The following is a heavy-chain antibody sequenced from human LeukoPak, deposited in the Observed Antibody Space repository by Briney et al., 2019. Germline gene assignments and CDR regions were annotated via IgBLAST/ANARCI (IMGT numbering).Heavy chain of an antibody. CDR1: GGAISSSNYY. V-gene: IGHV4-39*07. CDR3: ARGVLNEFDP. Sequence: SETLSLTCTVSGGAISSSNYYWGWIRQPPGEGLEWIGSSYYSGSTYYNPSLKSRVTILVDTSKNQFSLKLNSVTAADTAVYYCARGVLNEFDPWGQGTLVTVSS. CDR2: SYYSGST. J-gene: IGHJ5*02. D-gene: IGHD1-1*01.